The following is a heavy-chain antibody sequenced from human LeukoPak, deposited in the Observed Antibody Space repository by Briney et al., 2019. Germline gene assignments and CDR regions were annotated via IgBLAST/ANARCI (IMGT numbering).Heavy chain of an antibody. CDR3: ARERRAGAGPPYYYMDV. V-gene: IGHV3-33*01. Sequence: PGGSLRLSCAASGFTFSSYGMHWVRQAPGKGLEWVAVIWYDGSNKYYADSVKGRFTISRDTSKNTLYLQMDSLRGEDTAVYYCARERRAGAGPPYYYMDVWGNGTTVTVSS. D-gene: IGHD6-13*01. J-gene: IGHJ6*03. CDR2: IWYDGSNK. CDR1: GFTFSSYG.